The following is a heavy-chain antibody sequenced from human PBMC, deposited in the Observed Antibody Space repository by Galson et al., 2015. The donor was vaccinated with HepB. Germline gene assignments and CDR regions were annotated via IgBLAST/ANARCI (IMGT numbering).Heavy chain of an antibody. CDR2: INSDGSST. V-gene: IGHV3-74*01. D-gene: IGHD6-19*01. J-gene: IGHJ4*02. CDR3: ARVSSGWSSLDY. CDR1: GFTFSSYG. Sequence: SLRLSCAASGFTFSSYGMHWVRQAPGKGLVWVSGINSDGSSTTYADSVKGRFTISRDNAKNTLYLQMNSLRAEDTAVYYCARVSSGWSSLDYWGQGTLVTVSS.